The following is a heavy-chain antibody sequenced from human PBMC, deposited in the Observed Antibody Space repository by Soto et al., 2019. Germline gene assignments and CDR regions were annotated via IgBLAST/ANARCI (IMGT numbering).Heavy chain of an antibody. CDR2: LTTNGGIT. D-gene: IGHD3-16*01. CDR1: GLIFSCYA. V-gene: IGHV3-64*03. Sequence: EVQLVESGGGLVQPGGSLRLSCSASGLIFSCYAMNWVRQAPGKGLQYVSALTTNGGITYYGDSVKGRCTISRDNSKNTMYIQMTSLRVEDSSVYYCVIMQTRAGGLDVWGQGTTVTVSS. CDR3: VIMQTRAGGLDV. J-gene: IGHJ6*02.